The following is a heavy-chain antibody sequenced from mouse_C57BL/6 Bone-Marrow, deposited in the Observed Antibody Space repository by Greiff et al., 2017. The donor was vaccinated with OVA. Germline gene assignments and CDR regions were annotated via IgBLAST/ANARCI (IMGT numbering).Heavy chain of an antibody. Sequence: VQVVESGPGLVAPSQSLSISCTVSGFSLTSYGVDWVRQPPGKGLEWLGVIWGGGGTNYNSALMSRMSISKDNSKSQVFLKMNSLQTDDTAMYYCATLYGSLAYWGQGTLVTVSA. V-gene: IGHV2-9*01. CDR3: ATLYGSLAY. CDR2: IWGGGGT. CDR1: GFSLTSYG. J-gene: IGHJ3*01. D-gene: IGHD1-1*01.